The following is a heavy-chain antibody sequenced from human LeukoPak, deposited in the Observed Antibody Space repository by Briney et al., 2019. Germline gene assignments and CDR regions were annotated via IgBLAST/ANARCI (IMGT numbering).Heavy chain of an antibody. CDR3: AREGSYGSGSWGIDY. Sequence: ASVKVSCKASGGTFSSYAISWVRQAPGQGLEWMGGIIPIFGTANYAQKFQGRVTITADESTSTAYMELSSLRSEDTAVYYCAREGSYGSGSWGIDYWGQGTLVTVSS. D-gene: IGHD3-10*01. CDR2: IIPIFGTA. V-gene: IGHV1-69*13. J-gene: IGHJ4*02. CDR1: GGTFSSYA.